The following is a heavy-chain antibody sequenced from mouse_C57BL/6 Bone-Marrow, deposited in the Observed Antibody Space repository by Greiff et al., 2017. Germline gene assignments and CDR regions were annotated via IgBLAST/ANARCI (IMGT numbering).Heavy chain of an antibody. J-gene: IGHJ2*01. CDR3: TSLYYYGSPY. Sequence: QVQLQQSGAELVRPGASVTLSCTASGYTFTDYEMHWVKQTPVHGLEWIGAIDPETGGTAYNQKFKGKAILTADKSSSTAYMELRSLTSEDSAVYYCTSLYYYGSPYGGQGTTLTVSS. CDR1: GYTFTDYE. CDR2: IDPETGGT. V-gene: IGHV1-15*01. D-gene: IGHD1-1*01.